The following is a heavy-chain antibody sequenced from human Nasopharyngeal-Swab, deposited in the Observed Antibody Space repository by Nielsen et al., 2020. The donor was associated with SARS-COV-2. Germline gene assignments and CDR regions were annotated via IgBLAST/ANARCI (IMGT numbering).Heavy chain of an antibody. CDR1: GGSFSGYY. D-gene: IGHD6-6*01. CDR2: INHSGST. J-gene: IGHJ4*02. V-gene: IGHV4-34*01. CDR3: AREYSSSSALLDY. Sequence: SETLSLTCAVYGGSFSGYYWSWIRQPPGKGLEWIGEINHSGSTNYNPSLKSRVTISVDTSKNQFSLKLSYVTAADTAVYYCAREYSSSSALLDYWGQGTLVTVSS.